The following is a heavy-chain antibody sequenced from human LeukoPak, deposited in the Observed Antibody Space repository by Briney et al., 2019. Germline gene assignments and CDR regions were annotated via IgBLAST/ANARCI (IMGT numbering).Heavy chain of an antibody. Sequence: PGGSLRLSCAASGFSFSSYAVSWVRQAPGKWLEWVSGISDGGGRTYYADSVKGRFTISRDDSKNTLYLQMNSLRAEDTAVYYCAKVQLGIGVDYWGQGTLVTVSS. D-gene: IGHD7-27*01. CDR1: GFSFSSYA. CDR2: ISDGGGRT. J-gene: IGHJ4*02. CDR3: AKVQLGIGVDY. V-gene: IGHV3-23*01.